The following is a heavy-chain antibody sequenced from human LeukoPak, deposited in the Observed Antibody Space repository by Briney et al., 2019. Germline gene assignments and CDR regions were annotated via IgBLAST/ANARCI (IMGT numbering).Heavy chain of an antibody. V-gene: IGHV1-69*13. CDR1: GYTFTSYY. D-gene: IGHD2-21*02. Sequence: SVKVSCKASGYTFTSYYMHWVRQAPGQGLEWVGGIIPIFGTANYAQKFQGRVTITADESTSTAYMELSSLRSEDTAVYYCARDLIVVVTATPGGYYYYGMDVWGQGTTVSVSS. CDR2: IIPIFGTA. J-gene: IGHJ6*02. CDR3: ARDLIVVVTATPGGYYYYGMDV.